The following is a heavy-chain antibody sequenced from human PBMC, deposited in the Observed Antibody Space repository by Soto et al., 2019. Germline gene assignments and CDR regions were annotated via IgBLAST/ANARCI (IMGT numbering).Heavy chain of an antibody. J-gene: IGHJ4*02. Sequence: GASVKVSCKASGYTFSSYAMHWVRQAPGQRLEWMGWINAGYGNTKSSQKFRDSVTISRDTSASTAYMELTSLRSEDTAVYYCARDTGDGTFDFWGQGTLVTVSS. CDR3: ARDTGDGTFDF. V-gene: IGHV1-3*01. CDR1: GYTFSSYA. D-gene: IGHD7-27*01. CDR2: INAGYGNT.